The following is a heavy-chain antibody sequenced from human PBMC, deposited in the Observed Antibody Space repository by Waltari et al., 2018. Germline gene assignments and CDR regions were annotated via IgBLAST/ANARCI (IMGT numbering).Heavy chain of an antibody. CDR3: ATVKAVPDCSGGSCYLEPFDY. D-gene: IGHD2-15*01. J-gene: IGHJ4*02. Sequence: EVQLVQSGAEVKKPGATGKISCKVSGYTFTDYYMHWVQQAPGKGLEWMGLVDPEDGETIYAEKFQGRVTITADTSTDTAYMELSSLRSEDTAVYYCATVKAVPDCSGGSCYLEPFDYWGQGTLVTVSS. CDR2: VDPEDGET. CDR1: GYTFTDYY. V-gene: IGHV1-69-2*01.